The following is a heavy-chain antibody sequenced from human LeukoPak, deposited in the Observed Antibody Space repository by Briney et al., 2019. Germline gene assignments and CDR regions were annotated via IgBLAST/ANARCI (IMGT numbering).Heavy chain of an antibody. CDR1: GGSITSGYYY. J-gene: IGHJ4*02. CDR3: ARRDYYGSGSSYPFDY. Sequence: SQTLSLTCSVSGGSITSGYYYWSCIRQSPEKGLEWIGRMYRTGTTNYNPSLKSRVTMSRDTSKNQFSLNLSSVTAADTAVYYCARRDYYGSGSSYPFDYWGQGTLVTVSS. CDR2: MYRTGTT. V-gene: IGHV4-61*02. D-gene: IGHD3-10*01.